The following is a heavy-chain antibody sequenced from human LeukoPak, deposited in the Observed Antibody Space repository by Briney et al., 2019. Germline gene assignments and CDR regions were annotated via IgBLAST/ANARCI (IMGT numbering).Heavy chain of an antibody. CDR2: IYYSGST. Sequence: PSETLSLTCTVSGGSISSYYWSWIRQPPGKGLEWIGYIYYSGSTNYNPSLKSRVTISVDTSKNQFSLKLSSVTAADTAVYYCARRGYSSGWSYGMDVWGQGTTVTVSS. CDR3: ARRGYSSGWSYGMDV. V-gene: IGHV4-59*08. D-gene: IGHD6-19*01. J-gene: IGHJ6*02. CDR1: GGSISSYY.